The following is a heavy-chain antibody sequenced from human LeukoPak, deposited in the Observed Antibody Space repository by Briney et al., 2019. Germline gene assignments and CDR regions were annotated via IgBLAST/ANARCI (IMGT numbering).Heavy chain of an antibody. CDR3: ASGRALDSSGSFGYY. Sequence: GGSLRLSCAASGFTFRSYVMSWVRLAPGKGLEWVSGLNTDGAWIYYADSVKGRFTISRDNAKNSLYLQMNSLRAEDTAVYYCASGRALDSSGSFGYYWGQGTLVTVSS. CDR2: LNTDGAWI. V-gene: IGHV3-21*01. CDR1: GFTFRSYV. D-gene: IGHD3-22*01. J-gene: IGHJ4*02.